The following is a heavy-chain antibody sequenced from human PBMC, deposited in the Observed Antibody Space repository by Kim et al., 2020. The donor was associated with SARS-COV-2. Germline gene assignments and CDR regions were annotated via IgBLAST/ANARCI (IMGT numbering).Heavy chain of an antibody. J-gene: IGHJ3*02. CDR3: TTGYGDYFAFDI. CDR1: GFTFSNAW. CDR2: IKSKTDGGTT. Sequence: GGSLRLPCAASGFTFSNAWMSWVRQAPGKGLEWVGRIKSKTDGGTTDYAAPVKGRFTISRDDSKNTLYLQMNSLKTEDTAVYYCTTGYGDYFAFDICGQGTMVTVSS. D-gene: IGHD4-17*01. V-gene: IGHV3-15*01.